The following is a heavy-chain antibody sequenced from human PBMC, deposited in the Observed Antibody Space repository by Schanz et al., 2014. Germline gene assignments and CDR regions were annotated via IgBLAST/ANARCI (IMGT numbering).Heavy chain of an antibody. CDR1: GGSINNYH. J-gene: IGHJ6*02. CDR3: ARHGGIPYYPMDV. D-gene: IGHD3-16*01. V-gene: IGHV4-59*08. Sequence: QVQLQESGPGLVKPSETLSLTCTVSGGSINNYHWSWIRQPPGMGLEWLGYIYSSGNTNYNPSLKRRVTISLDTSKNQFSLRLSSVTAADTAVYYCARHGGIPYYPMDVWGQGTTVTVSS. CDR2: IYSSGNT.